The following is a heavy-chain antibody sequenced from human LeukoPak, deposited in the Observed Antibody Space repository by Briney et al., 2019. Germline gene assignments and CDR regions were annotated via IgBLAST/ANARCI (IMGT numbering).Heavy chain of an antibody. D-gene: IGHD3-10*01. CDR2: ASSDGGTK. CDR3: AKEYDSGGYGANFDY. CDR1: KFTFSNYG. Sequence: GGSLRLSCTASKFTFSNYGMQWVRQAPGKGLEWVAVASSDGGTKYYADSVKGRFTISRDNSRNTVYLQMDSLRAEDTAVYYCAKEYDSGGYGANFDYWGQGTLVTVSS. J-gene: IGHJ4*02. V-gene: IGHV3-30*18.